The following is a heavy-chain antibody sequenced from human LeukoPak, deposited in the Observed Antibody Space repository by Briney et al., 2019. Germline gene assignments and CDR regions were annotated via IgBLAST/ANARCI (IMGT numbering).Heavy chain of an antibody. CDR1: GFTFSSYA. CDR2: ISGSGGST. V-gene: IGHV3-23*01. Sequence: PGGSLRLSCAASGFTFSSYAMSWVRQAPGKGLEWVSAISGSGGSTYYADSVEGRFTISRDNSKNTLYLQMNSLRAEDTAVYYCAKDPRGLLWFGELWPNYWGQGTLVTVSS. CDR3: AKDPRGLLWFGELWPNY. J-gene: IGHJ4*02. D-gene: IGHD3-10*01.